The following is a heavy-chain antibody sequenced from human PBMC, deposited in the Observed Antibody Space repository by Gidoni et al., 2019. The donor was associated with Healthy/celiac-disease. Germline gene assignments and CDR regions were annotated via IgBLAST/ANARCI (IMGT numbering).Heavy chain of an antibody. V-gene: IGHV3-48*03. CDR3: ARVLGTAMVGG. CDR1: GFTFSSYE. J-gene: IGHJ4*02. Sequence: EVQLVESGGGLVQPGGSLRLSCAASGFTFSSYEMHWVRQAPGKGLECVSYFSSSGSTIYYADFVKVRFTISRDNAKNSLYLQMTSLRAEDTAVYYCARVLGTAMVGGWGQGTLVTVSS. D-gene: IGHD5-18*01. CDR2: FSSSGSTI.